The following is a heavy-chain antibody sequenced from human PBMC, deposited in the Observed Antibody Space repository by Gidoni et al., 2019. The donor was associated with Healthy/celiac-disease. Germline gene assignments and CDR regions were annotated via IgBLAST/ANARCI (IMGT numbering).Heavy chain of an antibody. CDR3: ARDHYEFWSGSYYYYGMDV. Sequence: QVQLVQSGAEVKQPGASVKVSCKASGYTFTSSGISWVRQASGQGLEWMGWISAYNGNTNYAQKLKGRVTMTTDTSTSTAYMELRSLRSDDTAVYYCARDHYEFWSGSYYYYGMDVWGQGTTVTVSS. J-gene: IGHJ6*02. CDR1: GYTFTSSG. CDR2: ISAYNGNT. V-gene: IGHV1-18*01. D-gene: IGHD3-3*01.